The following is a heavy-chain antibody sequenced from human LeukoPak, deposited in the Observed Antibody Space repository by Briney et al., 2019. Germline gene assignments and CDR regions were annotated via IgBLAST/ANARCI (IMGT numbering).Heavy chain of an antibody. CDR3: ARGNSDYDHDY. Sequence: GGSLRLSCAASGFTFSNYGMHWVRQAPGKGLEWVAVIWHDGTNKYYADSVKGRFTISRDNSKNTLYLQMNSLRAEDTAVYYCARGNSDYDHDYWGQGTLVTVSS. V-gene: IGHV3-33*01. D-gene: IGHD5-12*01. CDR1: GFTFSNYG. CDR2: IWHDGTNK. J-gene: IGHJ4*02.